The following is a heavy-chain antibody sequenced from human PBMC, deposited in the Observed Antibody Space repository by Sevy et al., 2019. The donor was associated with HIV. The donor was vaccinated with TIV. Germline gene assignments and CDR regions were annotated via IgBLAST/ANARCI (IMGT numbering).Heavy chain of an antibody. D-gene: IGHD6-13*01. CDR3: ASGKGYTGSYYYYGIDV. CDR1: GFTFSSYW. CDR2: IKQDGSEK. J-gene: IGHJ6*02. V-gene: IGHV3-7*01. Sequence: GGSLRLSCAASGFTFSSYWMSWVRQAPGKGLEWVANIKQDGSEKYYVDSVKGRFTISRDNAKNSLYLQMNSLRAEDTAVYYCASGKGYTGSYYYYGIDVWGQGTTVTVSS.